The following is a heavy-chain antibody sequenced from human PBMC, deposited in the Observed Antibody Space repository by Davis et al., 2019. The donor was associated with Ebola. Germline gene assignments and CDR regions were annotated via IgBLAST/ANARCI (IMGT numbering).Heavy chain of an antibody. CDR2: IKRKADGGTT. V-gene: IGHV3-15*07. J-gene: IGHJ4*02. D-gene: IGHD5-18*01. CDR1: GFAFRNAW. CDR3: TTVGGYIYGQRDY. Sequence: GESLKISCAVSGFAFRNAWMNWVRQAPGKGLEWVGRIKRKADGGTTDHAVPVKGRFTISREDSKNTLYLQMNSLKTEDTAVYYCTTVGGYIYGQRDYWGQGALVTVSS.